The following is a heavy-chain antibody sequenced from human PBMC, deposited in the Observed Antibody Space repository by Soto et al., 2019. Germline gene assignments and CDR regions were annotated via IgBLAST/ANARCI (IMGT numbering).Heavy chain of an antibody. J-gene: IGHJ4*02. V-gene: IGHV3-48*01. CDR2: ISSGSTTI. CDR1: GFAFSGYP. Sequence: EVQLVQSGGGLVQPGGSLRLSCAASGFAFSGYPMNWVRQAPGKGLEWISYISSGSTTIYYAASVKGRFTISRDNGKNSLYLQMHSLAAADTGVYFWAREPHAFDFWGEGTLVTVSS. CDR3: AREPHAFDF.